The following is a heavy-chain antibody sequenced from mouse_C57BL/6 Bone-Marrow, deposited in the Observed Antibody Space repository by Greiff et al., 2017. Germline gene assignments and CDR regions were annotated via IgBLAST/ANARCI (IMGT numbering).Heavy chain of an antibody. CDR3: ARNYGQLRLPAY. CDR2: IWRGGST. CDR1: GFSLTSYG. D-gene: IGHD3-2*02. J-gene: IGHJ3*01. V-gene: IGHV2-2*01. Sequence: VQLQQSGPGLVQPSQSLSITCTVSGFSLTSYGVHWVRQSPGKGLEWLGVIWRGGSTDYNAAFISRLSISKDNSKSQVFFKMNSLQADDTAIYYCARNYGQLRLPAYWGQGTLVTVSA.